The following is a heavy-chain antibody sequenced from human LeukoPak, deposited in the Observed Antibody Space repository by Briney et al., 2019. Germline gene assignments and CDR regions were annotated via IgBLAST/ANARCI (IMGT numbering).Heavy chain of an antibody. V-gene: IGHV3-23*01. J-gene: IGHJ4*02. CDR3: AKVLKYQLTFSDY. Sequence: GGSLRLSCAASGFTFSSNAMSWVRQAPGKGLEWVSGITVSGGNTYYVDSVKGRFTISRDNSKNTLNLQMNSLRAEDTAVYYCAKVLKYQLTFSDYWGQGTLVTVSS. CDR2: ITVSGGNT. CDR1: GFTFSSNA. D-gene: IGHD2-2*01.